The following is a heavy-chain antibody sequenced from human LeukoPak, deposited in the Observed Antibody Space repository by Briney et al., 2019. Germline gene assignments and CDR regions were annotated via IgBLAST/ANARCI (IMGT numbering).Heavy chain of an antibody. CDR2: ISGSGGST. Sequence: PGGSLRLSCAASGFTFSSYSMNWVRQAPGKGLEWVSAISGSGGSTYYADSVKGRFTISRDNSKNTLYLQMNSLRAEDTAVYYCAKGGWFGELLPFDYWGQGTLVTVSS. CDR1: GFTFSSYS. CDR3: AKGGWFGELLPFDY. J-gene: IGHJ4*02. V-gene: IGHV3-23*01. D-gene: IGHD3-10*01.